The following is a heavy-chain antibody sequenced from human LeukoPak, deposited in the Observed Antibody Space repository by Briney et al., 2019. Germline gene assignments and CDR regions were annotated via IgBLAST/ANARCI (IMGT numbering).Heavy chain of an antibody. CDR3: ARDRLENWLNWFGP. CDR2: IYYSGST. V-gene: IGHV4-59*01. J-gene: IGHJ5*02. Sequence: SETLSLTCTVSGGSISSYYWSWIRQPPGKGLEWIGYIYYSGSTSYNPSLKSRVTISVDTSKNQFSLKLSSVTAADTAVYYCARDRLENWLNWFGPWGQGTLVTVSS. CDR1: GGSISSYY. D-gene: IGHD5-24*01.